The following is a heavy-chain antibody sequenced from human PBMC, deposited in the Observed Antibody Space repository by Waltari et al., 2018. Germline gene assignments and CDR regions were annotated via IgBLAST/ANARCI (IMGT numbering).Heavy chain of an antibody. Sequence: QVQLQQWGAGLLKPSETLSLTCAVYGGSFSGYYWSWIRQPPGKGLEWIGEINHSGSTNYNPSLKSRVTISVDTSKNQFSLKLSSVTAADTAVYYCATGTHPIKWGQGTLVTVSS. V-gene: IGHV4-34*01. CDR3: ATGTHPIK. CDR1: GGSFSGYY. J-gene: IGHJ4*02. CDR2: INHSGST.